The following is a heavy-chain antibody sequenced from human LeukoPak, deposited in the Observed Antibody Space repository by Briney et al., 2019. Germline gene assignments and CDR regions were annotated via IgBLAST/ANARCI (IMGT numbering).Heavy chain of an antibody. D-gene: IGHD3-16*02. J-gene: IGHJ5*02. CDR1: GGSISSSSYY. CDR2: IYYSGST. CDR3: ARVGMITFGGVIEKYNWFDP. Sequence: PSETLSLTCTVSGGSISSSSYYWGWIRQPPGKGLEWIGYIYYSGSTNYNPSLKSRVTISVDTSKNQFSLKLSSVTAADTAVYYCARVGMITFGGVIEKYNWFDPWGQGTLVTVSS. V-gene: IGHV4-61*05.